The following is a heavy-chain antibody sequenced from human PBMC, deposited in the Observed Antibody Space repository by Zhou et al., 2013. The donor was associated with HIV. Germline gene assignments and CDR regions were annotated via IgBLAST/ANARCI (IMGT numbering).Heavy chain of an antibody. CDR3: ARSGYGRPADY. CDR2: IIPIFGTA. Sequence: QVQLVQSGAEVKKPGSSVKVSCKASGYTFSSYVITWVRQAPGQGLEWMGGIIPIFGTANYAQKFQGRVTITADESTSTGYMELSSLRSEDTAVYYCARSGYGRPADYWGQGTLVTVSS. D-gene: IGHD2-15*01. J-gene: IGHJ4*02. V-gene: IGHV1-69*12. CDR1: GYTFSSYV.